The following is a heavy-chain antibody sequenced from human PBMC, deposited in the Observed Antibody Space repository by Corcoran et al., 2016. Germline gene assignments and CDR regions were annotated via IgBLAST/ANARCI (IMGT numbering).Heavy chain of an antibody. CDR2: IWYDGSNK. CDR3: ARDGGIAVAWYFDL. V-gene: IGHV3-33*01. D-gene: IGHD6-19*01. J-gene: IGHJ2*01. Sequence: QVQLVESGGGVVQPGRSLRLSCAASGFTFSSYGMHWVRQAPGKGLEWVAVIWYDGSNKYYADSVKGRFTISRDNSKNTLYLQMNSLRAEDTAVYYCARDGGIAVAWYFDLWGRGTLVTVSS. CDR1: GFTFSSYG.